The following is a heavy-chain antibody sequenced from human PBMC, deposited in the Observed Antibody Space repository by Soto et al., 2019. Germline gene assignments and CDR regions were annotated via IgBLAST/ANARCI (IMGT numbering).Heavy chain of an antibody. D-gene: IGHD6-6*01. Sequence: SETLSLTCAVYGGSFSGYYWSWIRQPPGKGLEWIGEINHSGSTNYNPSLKSRVTISVDTSKNQFSLKLSSVTAADTAVYYCARGGVAARRAWRFDYWGQGTLVTVSS. CDR1: GGSFSGYY. V-gene: IGHV4-34*01. J-gene: IGHJ4*02. CDR2: INHSGST. CDR3: ARGGVAARRAWRFDY.